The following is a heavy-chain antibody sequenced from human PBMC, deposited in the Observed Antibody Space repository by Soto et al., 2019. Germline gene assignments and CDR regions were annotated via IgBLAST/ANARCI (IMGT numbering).Heavy chain of an antibody. J-gene: IGHJ6*02. V-gene: IGHV1-18*01. Sequence: QVQLVQSRGEVKKPGASVKVSCKTSGYSFTTYGIIWVRHAPGQGIEWMGWISGYNGNTNYAQKLKGRLTMTTDTSTSTAYMELRSLTSDDTAVYYCAREGPAPYYYSGMDVWGQGSTVTVSS. CDR1: GYSFTTYG. CDR2: ISGYNGNT. CDR3: AREGPAPYYYSGMDV.